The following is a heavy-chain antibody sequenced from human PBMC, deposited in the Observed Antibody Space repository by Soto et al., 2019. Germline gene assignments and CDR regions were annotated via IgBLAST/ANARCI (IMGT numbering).Heavy chain of an antibody. CDR3: AKGGEGYCSGTSCLYHMDA. J-gene: IGHJ6*03. CDR2: ISDSGST. CDR1: GFTVSNYA. Sequence: GGSLRLSCAASGFTVSNYAMSWVRQAPGKGLEWVSTISDSGSTYYADSVKGRFTISRDISKNTLYVQMSSLRAEDTAVYYCAKGGEGYCSGTSCLYHMDAWGKGTTVTVSS. D-gene: IGHD2-15*01. V-gene: IGHV3-23*01.